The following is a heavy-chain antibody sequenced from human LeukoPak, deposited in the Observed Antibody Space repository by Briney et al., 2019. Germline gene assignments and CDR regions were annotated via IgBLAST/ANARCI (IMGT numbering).Heavy chain of an antibody. Sequence: PGGSLRLSCAASGLTVSNNYMSWVRQAPGKGLEWVSVIYSGGSTYYADSVKGRFTISRDNAKNSLYVQMDSLRAGDTAVYYCARGDSSGYVCDYWGQGTLVTVSS. CDR3: ARGDSSGYVCDY. CDR1: GLTVSNNY. D-gene: IGHD3-22*01. CDR2: IYSGGST. J-gene: IGHJ4*02. V-gene: IGHV3-53*01.